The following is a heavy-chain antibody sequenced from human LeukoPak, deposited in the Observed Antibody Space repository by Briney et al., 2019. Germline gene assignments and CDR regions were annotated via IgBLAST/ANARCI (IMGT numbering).Heavy chain of an antibody. Sequence: SETLSLTCTVSGVSISTSRYYWGWIRQPPGKGLEWIGYIYSSGSTNYNPSLKSRVTISVDTSKNQFSLKLNSVTAADTAVYYCARGPPNYYGSGSYSLFDYWGQGTLVTVSS. J-gene: IGHJ4*02. CDR2: IYSSGST. D-gene: IGHD3-10*01. CDR1: GVSISTSRYY. CDR3: ARGPPNYYGSGSYSLFDY. V-gene: IGHV4-61*05.